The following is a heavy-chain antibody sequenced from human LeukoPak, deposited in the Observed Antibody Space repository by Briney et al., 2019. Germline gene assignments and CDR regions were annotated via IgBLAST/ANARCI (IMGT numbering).Heavy chain of an antibody. CDR3: ARSKSSSSRRAFDI. CDR1: GFDASYNY. J-gene: IGHJ3*02. CDR2: ICRGGST. D-gene: IGHD6-6*01. V-gene: IGHV3-66*02. Sequence: PEWSLRLSYAAAGFDASYNYMSWFRMARRKRLEWVSRICRGGSTYYADSVQGRFTISRDNSKNTLYLQMNSLRPEDTAVYYCARSKSSSSRRAFDIWGLGTMVTVSS.